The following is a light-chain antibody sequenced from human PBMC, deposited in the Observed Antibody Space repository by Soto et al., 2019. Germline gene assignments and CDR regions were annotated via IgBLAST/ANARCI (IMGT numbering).Light chain of an antibody. Sequence: DIQMTQSPSTLSGSVGDRVTIPCRASQTISSWLAWYQQKPGKAPKLLIYKASTLKSGVPSRFSGSGSGTEFTLTISSLQSEDFAVYYCQEYIQWPPGMFGPGTKVDIK. V-gene: IGKV1-5*03. J-gene: IGKJ1*01. CDR2: KAS. CDR3: QEYIQWPPGM. CDR1: QTISSW.